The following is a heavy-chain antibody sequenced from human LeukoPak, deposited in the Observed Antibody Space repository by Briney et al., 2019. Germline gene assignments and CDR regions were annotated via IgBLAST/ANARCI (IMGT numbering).Heavy chain of an antibody. D-gene: IGHD4-17*01. J-gene: IGHJ6*02. V-gene: IGHV3-30-3*01. CDR1: GFTFSSYA. CDR2: ISYDGSNK. Sequence: GRSLRLSCVASGFTFSSYAMHWVRQAPGKGLEWVAVISYDGSNKYYADSVKGRFTISRDNSKNTLYLQMNSLRAEDTAVYYCARGLVTVTTKVHYFGMDVWGQGTTVTVSS. CDR3: ARGLVTVTTKVHYFGMDV.